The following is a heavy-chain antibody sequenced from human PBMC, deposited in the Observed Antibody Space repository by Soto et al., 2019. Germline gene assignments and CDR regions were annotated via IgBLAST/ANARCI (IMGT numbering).Heavy chain of an antibody. Sequence: EVQLVESGGGLVQPGGSLRLSCVASGFTFNSYSMNWVRQAPGKGLEWISYINSGSTSVFYADSVKGRFTISRDNAKNSLYLQMTSLRAEDKAVYYCASSASPDAYWGQGTLVTVSS. V-gene: IGHV3-48*01. J-gene: IGHJ4*02. CDR2: INSGSTSV. CDR1: GFTFNSYS. CDR3: ASSASPDAY. D-gene: IGHD1-26*01.